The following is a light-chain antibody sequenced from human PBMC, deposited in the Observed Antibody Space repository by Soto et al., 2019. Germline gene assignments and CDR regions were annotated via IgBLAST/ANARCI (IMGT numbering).Light chain of an antibody. V-gene: IGKV1-9*01. J-gene: IGKJ5*01. Sequence: DIQLTQSPSFLSASVGDRVTITCRASQGISSYLAWYQQKPGKAPKLLIYAASTLQSGVPPRFSGSESGTEITHTISSLQPEDFATYYCNQHNSYPMTFGQGPRLES. CDR2: AAS. CDR1: QGISSY. CDR3: NQHNSYPMT.